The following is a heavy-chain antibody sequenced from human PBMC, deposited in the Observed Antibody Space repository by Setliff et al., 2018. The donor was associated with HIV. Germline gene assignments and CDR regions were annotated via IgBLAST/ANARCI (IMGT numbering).Heavy chain of an antibody. Sequence: SETLSLTCTVSDSGTYYWSWIRQPAGKGLEWIGRVSSRGDTNYNPSLKSRVTMSVDTSKNQFSLKLTSVTASDTAVYYCARAAAGNTGPFDLWGQCSPVTVS. D-gene: IGHD4-17*01. CDR3: ARAAAGNTGPFDL. J-gene: IGHJ4*02. V-gene: IGHV4-4*07. CDR1: DSGTYY. CDR2: VSSRGDT.